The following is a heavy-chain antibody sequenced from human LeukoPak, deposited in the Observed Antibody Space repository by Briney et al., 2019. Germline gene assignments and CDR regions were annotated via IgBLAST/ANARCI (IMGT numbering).Heavy chain of an antibody. CDR1: GFTFSDYD. Sequence: GGSLRLSCATSGFTFSDYDMHWVRQAPGKGLEWVSSISTSSSYIYYADSVKGRFTISRDNAKKSLYLQMNSLRADDTAVYYCARGASVVAGNDNAFDIWGQGTMVTVSS. D-gene: IGHD6-19*01. V-gene: IGHV3-21*01. J-gene: IGHJ3*02. CDR3: ARGASVVAGNDNAFDI. CDR2: ISTSSSYI.